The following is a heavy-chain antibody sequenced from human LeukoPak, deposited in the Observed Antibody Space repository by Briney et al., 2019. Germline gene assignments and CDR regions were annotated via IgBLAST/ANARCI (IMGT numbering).Heavy chain of an antibody. Sequence: SETLSLTCTVSGGSISSGSYYWRWIRQPAGTGLEWIGRIYTSGSTNYNPSLKSRVTISVDTSKNQFSLKLSSVTAADTAVYYCAREDYYDSSGYYWYFDLWGRGTLVTVSS. V-gene: IGHV4-61*02. CDR3: AREDYYDSSGYYWYFDL. CDR2: IYTSGST. CDR1: GGSISSGSYY. D-gene: IGHD3-22*01. J-gene: IGHJ2*01.